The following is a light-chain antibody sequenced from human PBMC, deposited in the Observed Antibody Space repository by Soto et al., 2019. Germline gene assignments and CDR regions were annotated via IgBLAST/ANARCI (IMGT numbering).Light chain of an antibody. Sequence: QSALTQPASVSGSPGQSITISCTGTSSDVGGYNYVSWYQQHPGKAPKLMIYDASNRPSGVSKRVAGAKSGNTASLTISGLRGEDEADYCWSSYTSSSTLYVFGTGTKVTVL. CDR3: SSYTSSSTLYV. J-gene: IGLJ1*01. V-gene: IGLV2-14*01. CDR1: SSDVGGYNY. CDR2: DAS.